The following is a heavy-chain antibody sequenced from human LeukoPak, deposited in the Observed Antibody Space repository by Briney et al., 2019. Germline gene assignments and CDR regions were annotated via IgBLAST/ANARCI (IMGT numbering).Heavy chain of an antibody. D-gene: IGHD7-27*01. J-gene: IGHJ3*02. CDR3: AKATAPHLGYAFDI. CDR1: GFTFTNYA. CDR2: VSGRGANT. Sequence: GGSLRLSCAASGFTFTNYAINWVRQAPGKGLEWVSAVSGRGANTYYADSVKGRFTISRDNSKKTLYLQMSTLRAEDTAVYYCAKATAPHLGYAFDIWGQGTMVIVFS. V-gene: IGHV3-23*01.